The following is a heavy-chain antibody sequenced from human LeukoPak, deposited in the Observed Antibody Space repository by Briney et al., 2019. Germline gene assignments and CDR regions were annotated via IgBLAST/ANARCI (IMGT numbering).Heavy chain of an antibody. CDR3: AKDFLSSYFDY. CDR2: ISYDGSNK. J-gene: IGHJ4*02. CDR1: GFTFSSYA. D-gene: IGHD2-2*01. Sequence: GGSLRLSCAASGFTFSSYAMHWVRQAPGKGLEWVAVISYDGSNKYYADSVKGRFTISRDNSKNTLYLQMNSLRAEDTAVYYCAKDFLSSYFDYWGQGTLVTVSS. V-gene: IGHV3-30-3*01.